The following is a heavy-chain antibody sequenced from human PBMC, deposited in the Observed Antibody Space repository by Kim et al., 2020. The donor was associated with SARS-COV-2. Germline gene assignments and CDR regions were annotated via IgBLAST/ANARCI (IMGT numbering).Heavy chain of an antibody. CDR3: ASWYYYDSSGYYHASPHDC. Sequence: GGSLRLSCAASGFTFSSYEMNWVRQAPGKGLEWVSYISSSGSTIYYADSVKGRFTISRDNAKNSLYLQMNSLRAEDTAVYYCASWYYYDSSGYYHASPHDCWGQGTLVTVSS. CDR2: ISSSGSTI. J-gene: IGHJ4*02. V-gene: IGHV3-48*03. CDR1: GFTFSSYE. D-gene: IGHD3-22*01.